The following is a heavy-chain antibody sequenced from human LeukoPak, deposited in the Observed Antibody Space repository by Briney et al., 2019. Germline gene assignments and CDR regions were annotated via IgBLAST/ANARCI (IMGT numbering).Heavy chain of an antibody. Sequence: GGSLRLSCATSGFTFSSSAMSWVRQAPGKGLEWVSAISNNGGYTYYADSVQGRFTISSDNSKSTLCLQMNSLRAEDTAVYYCAKQLGYCSDGSCYFPYWGQGTLVTVSS. CDR3: AKQLGYCSDGSCYFPY. CDR1: GFTFSSSA. J-gene: IGHJ4*02. D-gene: IGHD2-15*01. V-gene: IGHV3-23*01. CDR2: ISNNGGYT.